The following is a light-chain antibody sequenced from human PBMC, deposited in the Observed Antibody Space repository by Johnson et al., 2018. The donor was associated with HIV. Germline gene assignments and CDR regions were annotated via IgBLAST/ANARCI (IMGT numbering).Light chain of an antibody. V-gene: IGLV1-51*02. J-gene: IGLJ1*01. Sequence: QSVLTQPPSVSAAPGQKVTISCSGSSSNIGNNSVSWYQQLPGTAPRLLIYENNKRPSGIPDRFSGSKSGTSATLGITGLQTGDEADSYCGVWDSSLSAHYVFGSGTKIVVL. CDR3: GVWDSSLSAHYV. CDR2: ENN. CDR1: SSNIGNNS.